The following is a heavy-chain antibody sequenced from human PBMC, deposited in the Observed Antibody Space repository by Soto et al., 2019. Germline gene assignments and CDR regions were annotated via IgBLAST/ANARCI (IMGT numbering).Heavy chain of an antibody. CDR2: IGGDGGSI. CDR1: GFTFSRYA. V-gene: IGHV3-23*01. J-gene: IGHJ5*02. D-gene: IGHD4-17*01. CDR3: AKVGGFDP. Sequence: PGGSLRLSCAASGFTFSRYAMIWVRQIPGKGLECVSAIGGDGGSIHYADSVKGRFTISRDNSKNMLYLQLNSLRAEDTAVYYCAKVGGFDPWGQGTLVTVSS.